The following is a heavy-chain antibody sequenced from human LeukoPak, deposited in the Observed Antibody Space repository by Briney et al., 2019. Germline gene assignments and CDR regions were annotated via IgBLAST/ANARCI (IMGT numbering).Heavy chain of an antibody. J-gene: IGHJ3*02. V-gene: IGHV3-30*04. D-gene: IGHD3-22*01. CDR1: GFTFSSYV. Sequence: GGSLRLSCAASGFTFSSYVMHRVRQAPGKGLEWVAVISYDGSNKYYADSVKGRFTISRDNSKNTLYLQMNSLRAEDTAMYYCARDRPMIVVADAFDIWGQGTTVTVSS. CDR2: ISYDGSNK. CDR3: ARDRPMIVVADAFDI.